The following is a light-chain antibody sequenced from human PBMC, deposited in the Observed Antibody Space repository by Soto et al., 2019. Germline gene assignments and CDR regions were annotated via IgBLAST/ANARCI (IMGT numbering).Light chain of an antibody. J-gene: IGKJ4*01. CDR1: QTVGSSF. Sequence: ENVLTQSPATLSLSPGERATLSCRASQTVGSSFLAWYQEKRGQAPRLLIYGASNRATGIPDRIGGSGSGADFTLTTNRLEPKDIAAYYCQQFETFGGGTTVEIK. CDR2: GAS. CDR3: QQFET. V-gene: IGKV3-20*01.